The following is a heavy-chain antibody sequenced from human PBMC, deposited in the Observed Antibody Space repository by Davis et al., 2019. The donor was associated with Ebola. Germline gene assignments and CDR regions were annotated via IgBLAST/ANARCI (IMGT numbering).Heavy chain of an antibody. CDR2: IYYSGNT. D-gene: IGHD6-13*01. J-gene: IGHJ4*02. Sequence: SETLSLTCTVSGGPISTYSWSWIRQPPGKGLEWIGYIYYSGNTTYNPSLKSRVTISVDTSKNQFSLKLSSVTAADTAVYYCARGRDSSSWDFDYWGQGTLVTVSS. V-gene: IGHV4-59*01. CDR3: ARGRDSSSWDFDY. CDR1: GGPISTYS.